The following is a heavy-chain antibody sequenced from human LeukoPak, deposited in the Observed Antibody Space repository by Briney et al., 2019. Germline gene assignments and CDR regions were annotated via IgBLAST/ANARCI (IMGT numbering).Heavy chain of an antibody. D-gene: IGHD5-12*01. Sequence: KSSETLSLTCTVSGGSISSYYWRWIRQPPGKGLEWIGYIYYSGSTNYNPSLKSRVTISVDTSKNQFSLKLSSVTAADTAVYYCARHVLATFDYWGQGTLVTVSS. CDR2: IYYSGST. J-gene: IGHJ4*02. CDR3: ARHVLATFDY. V-gene: IGHV4-59*08. CDR1: GGSISSYY.